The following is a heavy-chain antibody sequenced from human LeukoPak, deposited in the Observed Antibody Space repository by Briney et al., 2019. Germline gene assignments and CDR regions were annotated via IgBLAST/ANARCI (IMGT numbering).Heavy chain of an antibody. CDR1: GFTFSSYA. V-gene: IGHV3-23*01. CDR2: ISGSGGDT. J-gene: IGHJ4*02. D-gene: IGHD2-15*01. CDR3: AKGSFGYCSGGSCYVDY. Sequence: GGSLRLSCAASGFTFSSYAMSWVRQAPGKGLEWVSSISGSGGDTYYADSVKGRFTISRDNSKDTLYLQMNSLRAEDTAVYYCAKGSFGYCSGGSCYVDYWGQGTLVTVSS.